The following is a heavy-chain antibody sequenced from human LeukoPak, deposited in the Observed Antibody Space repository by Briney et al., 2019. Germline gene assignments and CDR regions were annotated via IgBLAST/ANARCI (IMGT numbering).Heavy chain of an antibody. D-gene: IGHD2-15*01. CDR2: IRNDGSDK. CDR3: ANNDCSGGSCYFFDH. V-gene: IGHV3-30*02. J-gene: IGHJ4*02. CDR1: GFTFSSYG. Sequence: GGSLRLSCAASGFTFSSYGMHWVRQAPGKGLAWMAFIRNDGSDKYYADSVKGRFSISRDNSKNTLYLQMNSLRAEDTAVYYCANNDCSGGSCYFFDHWGQGTLVTVSS.